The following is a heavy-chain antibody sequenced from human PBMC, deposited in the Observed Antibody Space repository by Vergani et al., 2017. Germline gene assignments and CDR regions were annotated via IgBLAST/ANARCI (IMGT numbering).Heavy chain of an antibody. J-gene: IGHJ6*02. CDR3: AKDGRYSSSSVSLTYYYYYGMDV. D-gene: IGHD6-6*01. V-gene: IGHV3-9*01. Sequence: EVQLVESGGGLVQPGRSLRLSCAASGFTFDDYAMHWVRQAPGKGLEWVSGISWNSGSIGYADSVKGRFTISRDNAKNSLYLQMNSLRAEDTALYYCAKDGRYSSSSVSLTYYYYYGMDVWGQGTTVTVAS. CDR1: GFTFDDYA. CDR2: ISWNSGSI.